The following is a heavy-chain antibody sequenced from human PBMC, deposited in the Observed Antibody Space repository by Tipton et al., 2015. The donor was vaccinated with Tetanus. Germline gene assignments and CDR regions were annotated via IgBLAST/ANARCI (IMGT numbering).Heavy chain of an antibody. CDR2: IYYTALT. D-gene: IGHD1-26*01. CDR1: GASINAGGYL. J-gene: IGHJ4*02. V-gene: IGHV4-31*03. CDR3: ARGLPREPFYLDY. Sequence: TLSLTCSVSGASINAGGYLLNLVRQRPGEGLEGIGNIYYTALTSYTPSLSSRVTISVESSKNHISLNLTSVTAADTAVYFCARGLPREPFYLDYWGQGNQVTVSS.